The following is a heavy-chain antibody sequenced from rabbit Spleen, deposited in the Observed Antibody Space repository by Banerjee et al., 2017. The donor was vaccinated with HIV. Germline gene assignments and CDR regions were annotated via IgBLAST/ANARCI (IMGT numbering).Heavy chain of an antibody. CDR3: ARDLDGVIGWNFSW. CDR1: GFSFSGSSY. Sequence: QSLEESGGDLVKPGASPTLTCTASGFSFSGSSYMCWVRQAPGKGLEWIACIDAGSSGFTYFATWAKGRFTISKTSSTTVTLQVTRLTAADTATYFCARDLDGVIGWNFSWWVQVTLVTVS. V-gene: IGHV1S40*01. J-gene: IGHJ3*01. CDR2: IDAGSSGFT. D-gene: IGHD4-1*01.